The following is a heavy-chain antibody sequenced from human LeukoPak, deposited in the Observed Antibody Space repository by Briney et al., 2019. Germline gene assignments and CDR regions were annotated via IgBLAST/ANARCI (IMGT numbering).Heavy chain of an antibody. V-gene: IGHV3-23*01. Sequence: GGSLRLSCAASGFTFSSYAMSWVRQAPGKGLEWVSAISGSGGSTYYADSVKGRFTISRDNSKNTLYLQMNSLRAEDTAVYYCAKIYSNYDYYYYGVDVWGQGTTVTVSS. J-gene: IGHJ6*02. D-gene: IGHD4-11*01. CDR2: ISGSGGST. CDR1: GFTFSSYA. CDR3: AKIYSNYDYYYYGVDV.